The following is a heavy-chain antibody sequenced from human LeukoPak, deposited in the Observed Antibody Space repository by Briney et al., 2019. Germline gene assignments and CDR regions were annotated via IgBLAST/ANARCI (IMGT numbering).Heavy chain of an antibody. CDR3: ARCMSELDYGDYAYYYHMNV. CDR1: GDSLTSGSRY. J-gene: IGHJ6*04. V-gene: IGHV4-61*09. Sequence: SETLSLTCTVSGDSLTSGSRYWSWIRQPAGKGLEWIGHFYSSTRTTYNPSLESRVTISGDTAKNQFSLKLDSVTAADTAVYFCARCMSELDYGDYAYYYHMNVWGKGTTVTVSS. D-gene: IGHD4-17*01. CDR2: FYSSTRT.